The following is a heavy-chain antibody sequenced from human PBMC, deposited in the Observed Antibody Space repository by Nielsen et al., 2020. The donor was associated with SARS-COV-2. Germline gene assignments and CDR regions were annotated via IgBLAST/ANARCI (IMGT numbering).Heavy chain of an antibody. CDR3: AGGQYRFDY. D-gene: IGHD1-1*01. CDR1: GGSINNYY. Sequence: SETLSLTCSVSGGSINNYYWSWIRQPPGQGLEWIGYIDYSGSTNYTPSLKSRVTISIDMSKNQFSLKLTSVTAADTAVYYCAGGQYRFDYCGQGTLVTVSS. J-gene: IGHJ4*02. CDR2: IDYSGST. V-gene: IGHV4-59*08.